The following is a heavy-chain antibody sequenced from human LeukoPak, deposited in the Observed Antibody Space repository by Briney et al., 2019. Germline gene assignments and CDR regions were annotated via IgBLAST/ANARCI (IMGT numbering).Heavy chain of an antibody. J-gene: IGHJ4*02. CDR3: ARLGYSSSWYHDY. D-gene: IGHD6-13*01. Sequence: GGSLRLSCAASGFTFSSYEMNWVRQAPGKGLEWVSYISSSGSSIYYADSVKGRFTISRDNAKNSLYLQMNSLRAEDTAVYYCARLGYSSSWYHDYWGQGTLVTVSS. CDR1: GFTFSSYE. CDR2: ISSSGSSI. V-gene: IGHV3-48*03.